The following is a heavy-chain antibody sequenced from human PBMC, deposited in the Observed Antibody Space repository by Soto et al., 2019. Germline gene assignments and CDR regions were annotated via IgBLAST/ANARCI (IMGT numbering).Heavy chain of an antibody. D-gene: IGHD3-3*01. CDR1: GGSFSGYY. CDR3: AGFCPSSPYDYYYYYYMDV. CDR2: INHSGST. Sequence: SETLSLTCAVYGGSFSGYYWSWIRQPPGKGLEWIGEINHSGSTNYNPSLKSRVTISVDTSKNQFSLKLSSVTAADTAVYYCAGFCPSSPYDYYYYYYMDVWGKGTTVTVSS. J-gene: IGHJ6*03. V-gene: IGHV4-34*01.